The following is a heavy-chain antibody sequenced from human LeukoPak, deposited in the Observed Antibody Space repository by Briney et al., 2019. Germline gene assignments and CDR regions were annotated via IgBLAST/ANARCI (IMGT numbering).Heavy chain of an antibody. Sequence: PSETLSLTCTVSGGSISSSTYYWGWIRQPPGKGLEWIGSIYYGGTTYYNPSLKSRVTISVDMSKNLFSLKWSSVTAADTAVYYCARQKWLQLGYFDYWGQGTLVTVSS. CDR3: ARQKWLQLGYFDY. J-gene: IGHJ4*02. V-gene: IGHV4-39*01. D-gene: IGHD5-24*01. CDR1: GGSISSSTYY. CDR2: IYYGGTT.